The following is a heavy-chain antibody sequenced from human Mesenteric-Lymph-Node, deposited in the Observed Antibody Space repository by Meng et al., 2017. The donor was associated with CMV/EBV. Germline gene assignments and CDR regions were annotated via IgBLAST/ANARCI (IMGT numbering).Heavy chain of an antibody. D-gene: IGHD1-26*01. CDR2: ISSSSSYI. CDR3: AKEASGSYYWSFDY. V-gene: IGHV3-21*04. J-gene: IGHJ4*02. CDR1: GFTFSSYS. Sequence: GESLKISCAASGFTFSSYSMNWVRQAPGKGLEWVSSISSSSSYIYYADSVKGRFTISRDNSKNTLYLQMNSLRAEDTAVYYCAKEASGSYYWSFDYWGQGTLVTVSS.